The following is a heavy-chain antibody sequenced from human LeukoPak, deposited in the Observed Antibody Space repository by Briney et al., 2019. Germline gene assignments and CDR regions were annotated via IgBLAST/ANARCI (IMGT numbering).Heavy chain of an antibody. Sequence: SETLSLTCAVYGGSFSVYYWSWIRQPPEKGLECIGEINHSGSTNYNPSLKSRVTISVDTSKNQFSLKLSSVTAADTAVYYCARGYSNYGNYYYHYYMDVWGKGTTVTVSS. J-gene: IGHJ6*03. CDR3: ARGYSNYGNYYYHYYMDV. CDR1: GGSFSVYY. CDR2: INHSGST. V-gene: IGHV4-34*01. D-gene: IGHD4-11*01.